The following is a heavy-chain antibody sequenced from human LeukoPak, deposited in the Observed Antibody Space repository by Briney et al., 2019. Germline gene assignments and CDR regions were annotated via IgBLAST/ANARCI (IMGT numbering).Heavy chain of an antibody. J-gene: IGHJ3*02. V-gene: IGHV3-30*18. CDR3: VKGSGGYDLDAFDI. D-gene: IGHD5-12*01. CDR1: GFTFSSYG. CDR2: ISYDGSDK. Sequence: GGSLRLSCAASGFTFSSYGMHWVRQAPGKGLEWVAVISYDGSDKYYADSVKGRFTISRDNSKNTLYLQMNSLRAEDTAVYYCVKGSGGYDLDAFDIWGQRTMVTVSS.